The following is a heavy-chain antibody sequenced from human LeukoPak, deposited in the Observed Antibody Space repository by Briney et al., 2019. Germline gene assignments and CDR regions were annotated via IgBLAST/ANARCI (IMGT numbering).Heavy chain of an antibody. V-gene: IGHV4-59*12. Sequence: SETLSLTCTVSGGSISSYYWTWIRQAPGKGLEWIGHIHYSGGTNYNPSLKSRVTIAVDTSKNQFSLKLSSVTAADTAVYYCARETASWDTASGFDPWGQGTLVTVSS. J-gene: IGHJ5*02. D-gene: IGHD5-18*01. CDR2: IHYSGGT. CDR1: GGSISSYY. CDR3: ARETASWDTASGFDP.